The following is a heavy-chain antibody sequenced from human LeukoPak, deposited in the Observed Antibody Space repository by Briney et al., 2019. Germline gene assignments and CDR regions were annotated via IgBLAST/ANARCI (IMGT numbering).Heavy chain of an antibody. V-gene: IGHV4-61*02. CDR3: ARDTMVRGVPHYGMDV. Sequence: SQTLSLTCTVSGGSISSGSYYWSWIRQPAGKGLEWIGRIYTSGSTNYNPSLKSRVTISVDTSKNQFSLKLSSVTAADTAVYYCARDTMVRGVPHYGMDVWGQGTTVTVSS. CDR1: GGSISSGSYY. CDR2: IYTSGST. D-gene: IGHD3-10*01. J-gene: IGHJ6*02.